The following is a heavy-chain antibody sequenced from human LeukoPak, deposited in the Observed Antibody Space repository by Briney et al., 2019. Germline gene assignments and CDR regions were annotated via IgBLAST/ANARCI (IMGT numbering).Heavy chain of an antibody. V-gene: IGHV1-24*01. D-gene: IGHD6-19*01. Sequence: GASVKVSCKVSGYTLTELSMHWVRQAPGKGLEWMGGFDPEDGETIYAQKFQGRVTMTEDTSTDTAYMELSSLRSEGTAVYYCATDGGIAVAGSPLYYYYGMDVWGQGTTVTVSS. CDR3: ATDGGIAVAGSPLYYYYGMDV. CDR1: GYTLTELS. CDR2: FDPEDGET. J-gene: IGHJ6*02.